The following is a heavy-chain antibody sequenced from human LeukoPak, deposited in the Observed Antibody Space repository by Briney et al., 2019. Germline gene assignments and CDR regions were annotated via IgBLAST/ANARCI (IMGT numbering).Heavy chain of an antibody. V-gene: IGHV3-23*01. D-gene: IGHD2-2*01. CDR3: ARHPEPGYCSSTSCHESYFDY. J-gene: IGHJ4*02. CDR2: ISGSGGRP. Sequence: GSLRLSCAASGFTFSSCAMSWVCQAPGKGLEWVSAISGSGGRPYYADSVKGRFTISRDNSKNTLYLQMNSLRAEDTAVYYCARHPEPGYCSSTSCHESYFDYWGQGTLVTVSS. CDR1: GFTFSSCA.